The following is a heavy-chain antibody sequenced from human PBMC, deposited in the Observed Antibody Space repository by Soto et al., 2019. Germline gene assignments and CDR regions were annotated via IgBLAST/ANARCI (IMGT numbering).Heavy chain of an antibody. CDR3: ATTDIVVVPAATELPADY. D-gene: IGHD2-2*01. V-gene: IGHV1-18*01. CDR1: GYTFTSYG. CDR2: ISAYNGNT. Sequence: ASVKVSCKASGYTFTSYGISWVRQAPGQGLEWMGWISAYNGNTNYAQKLQGRVTMTTDTSTSTAYMELRSLRSDDTAVYYCATTDIVVVPAATELPADYWGQGTLVTVSS. J-gene: IGHJ4*02.